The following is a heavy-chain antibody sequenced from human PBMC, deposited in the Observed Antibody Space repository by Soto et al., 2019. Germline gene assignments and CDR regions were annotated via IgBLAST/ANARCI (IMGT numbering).Heavy chain of an antibody. Sequence: PGGSLSLSCAASGFTFSSYGMHWARQAPGKGLEWVAVISNEEANKNYVDSVKGRFTVSRDNSKNTLSLQMNSLRVEDTAIYYCAKGSSGYYYPHLDNWGQGT. D-gene: IGHD3-22*01. CDR2: ISNEEANK. V-gene: IGHV3-30*18. CDR1: GFTFSSYG. J-gene: IGHJ4*02. CDR3: AKGSSGYYYPHLDN.